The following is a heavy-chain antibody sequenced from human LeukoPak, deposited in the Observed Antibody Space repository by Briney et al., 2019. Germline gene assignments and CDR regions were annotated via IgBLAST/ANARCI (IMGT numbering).Heavy chain of an antibody. CDR3: ARHDAYSTTWYGVGY. D-gene: IGHD6-13*01. V-gene: IGHV4-39*01. Sequence: SETLSLTCTVSGGTISSTSYYWGWIRQPPGKGLEWIVSIHYSGSTYYNPSLKSRVTISVDTSKKQFSLKLSSVTAADTAVYYCARHDAYSTTWYGVGYWGQGTLVTVSS. CDR2: IHYSGST. CDR1: GGTISSTSYY. J-gene: IGHJ4*02.